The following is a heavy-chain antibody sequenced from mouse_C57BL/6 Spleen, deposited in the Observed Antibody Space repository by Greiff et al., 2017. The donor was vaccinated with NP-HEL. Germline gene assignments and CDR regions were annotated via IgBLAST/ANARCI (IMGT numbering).Heavy chain of an antibody. V-gene: IGHV1-69*01. J-gene: IGHJ2*01. D-gene: IGHD2-4*01. CDR1: GYTFTSYW. Sequence: QVQLQQPGAELVMPGASVKLSCKASGYTFTSYWMHWVKQRPGQGLEWIGEIDPSDSYTNYNQKFKGKSTLTVDKSSSTAYMQLSSLTSADSAVYYCARGLSQYDYDGFDYWGQGTTLTVSS. CDR2: IDPSDSYT. CDR3: ARGLSQYDYDGFDY.